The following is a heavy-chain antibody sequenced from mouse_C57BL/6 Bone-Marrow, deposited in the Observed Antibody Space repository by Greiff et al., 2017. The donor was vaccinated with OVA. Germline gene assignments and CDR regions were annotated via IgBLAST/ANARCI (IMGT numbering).Heavy chain of an antibody. V-gene: IGHV1-69*01. J-gene: IGHJ1*03. D-gene: IGHD4-1*01. CDR2: IDPSDSYT. Sequence: QVQLQQPGAELVKPGASVKLSCKASGYTFTSYWMHWVKQRPGQGLEWIGEIDPSDSYTNYNQKFKGKSTLTVDKSSSTAYMQLSSLTSEDSAVYYCASSNWDWYFDVWGTGTTVTVSS. CDR3: ASSNWDWYFDV. CDR1: GYTFTSYW.